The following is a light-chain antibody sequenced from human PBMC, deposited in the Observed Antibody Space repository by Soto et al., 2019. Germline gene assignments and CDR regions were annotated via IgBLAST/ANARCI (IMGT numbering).Light chain of an antibody. CDR2: GTS. J-gene: IGKJ2*01. Sequence: EIVLTQSPGTLYLSPGERATLSCRASQSVAGSYLAWYQQKPGQAHRLLIYGTSNRATGIPDRFSGSGSGTDFTLTISRLAPEDFAVYYCQQYGSSPPYTFGQGTNLEIK. CDR3: QQYGSSPPYT. V-gene: IGKV3-20*01. CDR1: QSVAGSY.